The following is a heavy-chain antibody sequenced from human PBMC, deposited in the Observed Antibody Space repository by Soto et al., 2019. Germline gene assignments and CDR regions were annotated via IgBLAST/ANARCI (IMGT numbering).Heavy chain of an antibody. Sequence: GGSLRLSCAASGFTFSSYAMSWVRQAPGKGLEWVSAISGSGGSTYYADSVKGRFTISRDNSKNTLYLQMNSLRAEDTAVYYCAKDRRYCSSTSCRVYFDYWGQGTLVTVSS. CDR2: ISGSGGST. CDR1: GFTFSSYA. V-gene: IGHV3-23*01. J-gene: IGHJ4*02. CDR3: AKDRRYCSSTSCRVYFDY. D-gene: IGHD2-2*01.